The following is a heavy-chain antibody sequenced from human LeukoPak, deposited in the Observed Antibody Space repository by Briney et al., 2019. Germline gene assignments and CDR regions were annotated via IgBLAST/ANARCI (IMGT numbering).Heavy chain of an antibody. CDR1: GYTFSGYY. V-gene: IGHV1-2*02. Sequence: ASVKVSCKAAGYTFSGYYMHWVRQAPGQGLEWMAWINPNNGDTDIAQKFQGRLTMTRDTPTSTAYMELSSLKSDDTAVYYCARGSGAAYFFDYWGQGTLVTVSS. J-gene: IGHJ4*02. CDR3: ARGSGAAYFFDY. D-gene: IGHD4-17*01. CDR2: INPNNGDT.